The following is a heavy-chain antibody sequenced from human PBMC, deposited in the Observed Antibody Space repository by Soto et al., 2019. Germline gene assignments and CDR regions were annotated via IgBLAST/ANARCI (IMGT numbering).Heavy chain of an antibody. J-gene: IGHJ3*02. V-gene: IGHV4-59*01. D-gene: IGHD3-3*01. CDR2: IYYSGST. CDR1: GGSISSYY. Sequence: ASETLSLTCTVSGGSISSYYWSWIRQPPGKGLEWIGYIYYSGSTNYNPSLKSRVTISVDTSKNQFSLKLSSVTAADTAVYYCARGRIRFLEWLYTFDIWGQGTMVTVSS. CDR3: ARGRIRFLEWLYTFDI.